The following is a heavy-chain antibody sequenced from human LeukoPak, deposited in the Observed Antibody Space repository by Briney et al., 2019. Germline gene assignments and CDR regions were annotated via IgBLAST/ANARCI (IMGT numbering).Heavy chain of an antibody. CDR3: ARGPTYDLWSGDSYSYYYMDV. V-gene: IGHV1-8*01. CDR2: MDPNNGNT. D-gene: IGHD3-3*01. CDR1: GYTFTNYD. J-gene: IGHJ6*03. Sequence: ASVKDSCKASGYTFTNYDINWVRQATGQGLERMGWMDPNNGNTGSAQKFQGRVMMTRDISISTAYMELSSLRSEDTAVYYCARGPTYDLWSGDSYSYYYMDVWGKGTTVTVSS.